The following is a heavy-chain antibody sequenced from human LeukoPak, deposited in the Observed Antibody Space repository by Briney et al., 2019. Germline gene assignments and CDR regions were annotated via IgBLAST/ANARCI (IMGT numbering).Heavy chain of an antibody. CDR2: FDPEDGET. V-gene: IGHV1-24*01. D-gene: IGHD3-9*01. J-gene: IGHJ4*02. CDR3: ARDTTYYDILTGYSAFDY. Sequence: ASVKVSCKVSGYTLTELSMHWVRRAPGKGLEWMGGFDPEDGETIYAQKFQGRVTMTEDTSTDTAYMELSSLRSEDTAVYYCARDTTYYDILTGYSAFDYWGQGTLVTVSS. CDR1: GYTLTELS.